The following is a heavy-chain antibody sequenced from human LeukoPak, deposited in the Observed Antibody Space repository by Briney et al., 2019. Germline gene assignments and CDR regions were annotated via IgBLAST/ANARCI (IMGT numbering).Heavy chain of an antibody. CDR1: GYTFTSYD. V-gene: IGHV1-8*03. CDR2: MNPNSGNT. Sequence: GASVKVPCKASGYTFTSYDINWVRQATGQGLEWMGWMNPNSGNTGYAQKFQGRVTITRNTSISTAYMELSSLRSEDTAVYYCARASGYSYGYGTQGYWGQGTLVTVSS. D-gene: IGHD5-18*01. CDR3: ARASGYSYGYGTQGY. J-gene: IGHJ4*02.